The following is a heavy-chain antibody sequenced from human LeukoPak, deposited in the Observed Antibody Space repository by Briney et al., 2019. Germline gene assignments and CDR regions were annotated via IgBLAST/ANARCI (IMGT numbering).Heavy chain of an antibody. Sequence: PGGSLRLSCAASGFTVGSNYMNWVRQAPGKGLEWVSVIYNDGRIYYAESVKGRFTMSRDNSKNTVYLQMNSLKTEDTAVYYCARSSANWPFDYWGQGALVTVSS. D-gene: IGHD1-1*01. J-gene: IGHJ4*02. V-gene: IGHV3-53*01. CDR1: GFTVGSNY. CDR2: IYNDGRI. CDR3: ARSSANWPFDY.